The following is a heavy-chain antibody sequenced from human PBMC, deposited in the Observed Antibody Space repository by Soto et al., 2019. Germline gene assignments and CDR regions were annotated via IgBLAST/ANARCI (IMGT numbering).Heavy chain of an antibody. CDR3: ARTHYNYRYMDG. V-gene: IGHV3-7*01. CDR1: GFIFSSYY. D-gene: IGHD3-16*01. J-gene: IGHJ6*03. Sequence: GGSLRLSCTASGFIFSSYYMSWVRQAPGKGLEWVATIKQDGGEKYYVDSVKGRFTMSRDNAMDSLYLQVSSLRAEDTAVYYCARTHYNYRYMDGWGKGTTVTVPS. CDR2: IKQDGGEK.